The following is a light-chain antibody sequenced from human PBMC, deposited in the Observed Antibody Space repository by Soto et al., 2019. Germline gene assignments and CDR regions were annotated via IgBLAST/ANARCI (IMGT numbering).Light chain of an antibody. CDR3: QHYGTSPSMYT. Sequence: ETVLTQSPGTLSLSPGERATLSCRASQSVTSSYLSWYQKKPGQAPRLLIYGVSSRATGVPDRFSGSGSGTDFTLNISRLEPEDFAVYYCQHYGTSPSMYTFGQGTKLEIK. CDR2: GVS. J-gene: IGKJ2*01. V-gene: IGKV3-20*01. CDR1: QSVTSSY.